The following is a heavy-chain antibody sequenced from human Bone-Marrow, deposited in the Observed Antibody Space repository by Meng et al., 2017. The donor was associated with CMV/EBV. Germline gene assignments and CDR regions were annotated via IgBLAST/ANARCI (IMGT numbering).Heavy chain of an antibody. V-gene: IGHV4-34*01. CDR3: ARTVPEGVDVVAAALGPNWFDP. Sequence: GSLRLSCAVYGGSFSGYYWSWIRQPPGKGLEWIGEINHSGSTNYNPSLKSRVTISVDTSKNQFSLKLSSVTAADTAVYYCARTVPEGVDVVAAALGPNWFDPCGQGTLITVSS. CDR1: GGSFSGYY. J-gene: IGHJ5*02. CDR2: INHSGST. D-gene: IGHD2-15*01.